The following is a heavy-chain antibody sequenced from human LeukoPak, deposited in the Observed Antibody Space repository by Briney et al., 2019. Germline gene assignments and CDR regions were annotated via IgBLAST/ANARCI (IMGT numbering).Heavy chain of an antibody. V-gene: IGHV1-18*01. D-gene: IGHD3-22*01. CDR3: ARGPHERSGYPDD. Sequence: ASVKVSCKAPGYTFTSCAITWVRQAPGQGLEWMGWINTYNDNTNYAQNLQGRVTMTTDTSTNTAYMELRSLRSDDTALYYCARGPHERSGYPDDWGQGTLVTVSS. CDR1: GYTFTSCA. CDR2: INTYNDNT. J-gene: IGHJ4*02.